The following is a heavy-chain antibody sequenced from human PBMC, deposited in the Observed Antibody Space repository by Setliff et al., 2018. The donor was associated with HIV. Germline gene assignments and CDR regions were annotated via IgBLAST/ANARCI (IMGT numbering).Heavy chain of an antibody. CDR2: ISSGGGT. J-gene: IGHJ4*02. CDR3: ATSTVAGLFDY. Sequence: SETLSLTCTVSGGSISSGGLYWNWIRQYPGKGLEWIGYISSGGGTYYNPSLKSRVSISVDTSKNQFSLDLRSVTAADTAVYYCATSTVAGLFDYWGQGALVTVSS. CDR1: GGSISSGGLY. V-gene: IGHV4-31*03. D-gene: IGHD6-19*01.